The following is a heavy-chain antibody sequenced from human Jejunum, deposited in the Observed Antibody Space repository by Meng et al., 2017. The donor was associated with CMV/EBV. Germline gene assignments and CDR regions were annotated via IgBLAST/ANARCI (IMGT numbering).Heavy chain of an antibody. J-gene: IGHJ5*02. V-gene: IGHV3-53*01. Sequence: SLRLACAASGFTVTSNYMSWVRQAPGKGLEWVSTIYSGGNTYYADSVKGRFTVSRDNSKNTLYFQMNSLRAEDTAVYYCARGDSGFDPWGQGTLVTVSS. CDR2: IYSGGNT. D-gene: IGHD2-21*02. CDR1: GFTVTSNY. CDR3: ARGDSGFDP.